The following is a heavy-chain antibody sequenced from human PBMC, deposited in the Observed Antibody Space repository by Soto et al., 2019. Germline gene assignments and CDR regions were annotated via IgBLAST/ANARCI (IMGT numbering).Heavy chain of an antibody. CDR1: GGTFSSYA. CDR3: ARTPYDSSGYYGY. V-gene: IGHV1-69*12. CDR2: IIPIFGTA. Sequence: QVQLVQSGAEVKKPGSSVKVSCKASGGTFSSYAISWVRQAPGQGLEWMGWIIPIFGTAHYAQKFQGRVTITADESTSTGYMELSSLRSEDTAVYYCARTPYDSSGYYGYWGQGQLVTVSS. D-gene: IGHD3-22*01. J-gene: IGHJ4*02.